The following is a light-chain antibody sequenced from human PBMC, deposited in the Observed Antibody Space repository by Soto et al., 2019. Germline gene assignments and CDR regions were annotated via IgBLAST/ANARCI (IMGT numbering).Light chain of an antibody. Sequence: QSALTQPPSVSGAPGQRVTISCTGSSSNIGAGYDVHWYQQLPGTAPKLLIYGNSNRPSGVPDRFSGSKSGTSAFLAITGLQAEDEADYYCQSYDSSLSGSVVFGGGTQLTVL. CDR2: GNS. J-gene: IGLJ2*01. CDR3: QSYDSSLSGSVV. CDR1: SSNIGAGYD. V-gene: IGLV1-40*01.